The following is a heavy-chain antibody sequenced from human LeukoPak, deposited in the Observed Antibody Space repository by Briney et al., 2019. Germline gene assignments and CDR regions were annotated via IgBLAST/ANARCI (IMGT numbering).Heavy chain of an antibody. V-gene: IGHV3-48*03. CDR1: GFTYSSYE. CDR3: ASSTTVTPYYFDY. CDR2: ISSSGSTI. Sequence: PGGSLRLSCAASGFTYSSYEMNWVRQAPGKGLEWVSYISSSGSTIHYAESVKGRFTISRDNAKSSLYLQMNSLRAEDTAVYYCASSTTVTPYYFDYWGQGTLVTVSS. J-gene: IGHJ4*02. D-gene: IGHD4-17*01.